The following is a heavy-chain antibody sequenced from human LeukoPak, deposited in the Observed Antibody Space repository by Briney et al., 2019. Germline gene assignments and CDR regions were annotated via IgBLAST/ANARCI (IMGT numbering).Heavy chain of an antibody. CDR3: ARVKEGFEPPTGYYYYMDV. CDR1: GFTFSSYA. V-gene: IGHV3-23*01. J-gene: IGHJ6*03. CDR2: ISGSGDNT. Sequence: PGGSLRLSCAASGFTFSSYAMSWVRQAPGKGLEWVSSISGSGDNTHYADSVRGRFTISRDNSKNTLYLQMNSLRAEDTAVYYCARVKEGFEPPTGYYYYMDVWGKGTTVTISS. D-gene: IGHD3-16*01.